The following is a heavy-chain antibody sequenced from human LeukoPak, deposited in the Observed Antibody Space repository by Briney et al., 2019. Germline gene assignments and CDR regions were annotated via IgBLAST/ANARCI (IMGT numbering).Heavy chain of an antibody. D-gene: IGHD1-14*01. J-gene: IGHJ4*02. CDR1: GFTFSSYW. V-gene: IGHV3-7*01. CDR3: ARDSFETDIDY. CDR2: IKQDGSEK. Sequence: GGSLRLSCAASGFTFSSYWMSWVRQAPGKGLEWVANIKQDGSEKYYVDSVKGRFTISRDNAKNSLYLQINSLRADDSAVYYCARDSFETDIDYWGQGTLVTVSS.